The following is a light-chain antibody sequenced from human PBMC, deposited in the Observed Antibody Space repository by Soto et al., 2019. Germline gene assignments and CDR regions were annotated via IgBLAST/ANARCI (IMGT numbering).Light chain of an antibody. CDR1: QSISMY. CDR2: SAS. V-gene: IGKV1-39*01. CDR3: QHSYDMPWT. J-gene: IGKJ1*01. Sequence: DIQMTQSPSSLSASVGDTVTITCRASQSISMYLSWYQQKPGKAPKLLIYSASILQSGVPSRFSGSGFGTDFTLTINSLQPEDFAGYHCQHSYDMPWTFGQGTKVEIK.